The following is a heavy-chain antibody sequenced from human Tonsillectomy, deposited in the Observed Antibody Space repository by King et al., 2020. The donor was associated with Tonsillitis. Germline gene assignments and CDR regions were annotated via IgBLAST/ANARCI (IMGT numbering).Heavy chain of an antibody. V-gene: IGHV3-43*02. D-gene: IGHD1-14*01. CDR3: AKDGFLTPDSDPYYYYYYMDV. CDR1: GFTFDDYA. Sequence: VQLVESGGGVVQPGGSLRLSCAASGFTFDDYAMHWVRQAPGKGLEWVSLISGDGGSTYYADSVKGRFTISRDNSKNSLYLQMNSLRTEDTALYYCAKDGFLTPDSDPYYYYYYMDVWGKGTTVTVSS. J-gene: IGHJ6*03. CDR2: ISGDGGST.